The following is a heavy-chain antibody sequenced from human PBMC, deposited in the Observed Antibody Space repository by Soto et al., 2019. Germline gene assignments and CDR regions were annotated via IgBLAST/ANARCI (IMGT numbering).Heavy chain of an antibody. D-gene: IGHD1-26*01. V-gene: IGHV4-31*03. CDR2: IYYSGST. Sequence: PSETLSLTCTVSGGSISSGGYYWSWIRQHPGKGLEWIGYIYYSGSTYYNPSLKSRVTISVDTSKNQFSLKLSSVTAADTAVYYCARAPRGWDQYSFDYRGQGPLVTVSS. CDR3: ARAPRGWDQYSFDY. CDR1: GGSISSGGYY. J-gene: IGHJ4*02.